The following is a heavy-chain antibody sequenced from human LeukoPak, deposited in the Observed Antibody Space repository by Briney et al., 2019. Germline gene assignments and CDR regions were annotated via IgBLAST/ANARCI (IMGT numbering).Heavy chain of an antibody. CDR1: GDSVSNRNYY. CDR3: ARSQNYYGSGDY. V-gene: IGHV4-61*03. D-gene: IGHD3-10*01. Sequence: PSETLSLTCTVSGDSVSNRNYYWSWLRQPPGKALEWIGYIYYTGKTYYNPSLEGRVTILVDTSRNHFSVKLSSVTAADTAVYYCARSQNYYGSGDYWSQGTLVTVSS. CDR2: IYYTGKT. J-gene: IGHJ4*02.